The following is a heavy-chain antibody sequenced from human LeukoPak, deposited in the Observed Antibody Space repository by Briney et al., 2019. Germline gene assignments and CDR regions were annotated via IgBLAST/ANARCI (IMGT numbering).Heavy chain of an antibody. J-gene: IGHJ4*02. CDR3: ARVIVGTTTRLDYFDY. D-gene: IGHD1-26*01. V-gene: IGHV3-66*01. Sequence: GGSLRLSCAASGFTVSDNYMSWVRQAPGKGLEWVSIIYSGGNTYYADSVKGRFTVSRDNSKNMLYLQMNSLRAEDTAVYYCARVIVGTTTRLDYFDYWAREPWSPSPQ. CDR1: GFTVSDNY. CDR2: IYSGGNT.